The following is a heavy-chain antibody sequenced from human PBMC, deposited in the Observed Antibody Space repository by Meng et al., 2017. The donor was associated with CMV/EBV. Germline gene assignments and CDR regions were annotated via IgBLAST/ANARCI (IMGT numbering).Heavy chain of an antibody. CDR1: GFTFSNAW. CDR3: TTRVYYDSSGYEEFDY. V-gene: IGHV3-15*01. Sequence: GGSLRLSCAASGFTFSNAWMSWVRQAPGKGLEWVGRIKSKTDGGTTDYAAPVKGRFTISRDDSKTTLYLQMNSLKTEDTAVYYCTTRVYYDSSGYEEFDYWGQGTLVTVSS. CDR2: IKSKTDGGTT. D-gene: IGHD3-22*01. J-gene: IGHJ4*02.